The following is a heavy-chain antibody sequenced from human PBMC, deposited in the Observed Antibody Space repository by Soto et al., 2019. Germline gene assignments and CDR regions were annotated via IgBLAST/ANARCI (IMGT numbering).Heavy chain of an antibody. V-gene: IGHV1-69*18. D-gene: IGHD3-22*01. CDR2: VIPMFGTT. CDR3: ATGLNRYFDY. CDR1: GGPFSSYT. J-gene: IGHJ4*02. Sequence: VQLVQSGAEVKKPVSSVKVSCKASGGPFSSYTFSWVRQAPGQGLEWMGRVIPMFGTTDYAQRIQGRVTITADEATSTAYMELSGLRSEDTAIYYRATGLNRYFDYWGQGTLVTVSS.